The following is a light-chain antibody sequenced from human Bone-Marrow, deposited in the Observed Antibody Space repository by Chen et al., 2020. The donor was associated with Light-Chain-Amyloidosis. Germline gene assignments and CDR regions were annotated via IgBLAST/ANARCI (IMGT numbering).Light chain of an antibody. J-gene: IGKJ5*01. V-gene: IGKV3-11*01. CDR1: QSVNNY. Sequence: IVLTQSPATLPLSPGERGTLSCRASQSVNNYLAWYQQKPGQAPRLLIYDASNRATGIPARFSGSGSGTGFTLTISRLEPEDFAVYYCQQRSNWPITFGQGTRLEIK. CDR3: QQRSNWPIT. CDR2: DAS.